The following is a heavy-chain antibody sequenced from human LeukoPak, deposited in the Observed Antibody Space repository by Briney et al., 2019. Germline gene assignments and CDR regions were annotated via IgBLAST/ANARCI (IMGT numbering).Heavy chain of an antibody. Sequence: ASETLSLTCTVSGGSISSYYWSWIRQPPGKGLEWIGYIYYSGSTNYNPSLKSRVTISVDTPKNQFSLKLSSVTAADTAVYYCARALYSSGWPDYWGQGTLVTVSS. J-gene: IGHJ4*02. CDR2: IYYSGST. CDR3: ARALYSSGWPDY. CDR1: GGSISSYY. V-gene: IGHV4-59*01. D-gene: IGHD6-19*01.